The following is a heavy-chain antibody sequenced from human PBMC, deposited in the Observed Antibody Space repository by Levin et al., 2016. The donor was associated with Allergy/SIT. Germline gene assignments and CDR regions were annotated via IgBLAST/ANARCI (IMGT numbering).Heavy chain of an antibody. CDR1: GFTFSSYA. J-gene: IGHJ4*02. V-gene: IGHV3-30*04. CDR2: ISYDGSNK. Sequence: GGSLRLSCAASGFTFSSYAMHWVRQAPGKGLEWVAVISYDGSNKYYADSVKGRFTISRDNSKNTLYLQMNSLRAEDTAVYYCASSVFLYDILAPFDYWGQGTLVTVSS. D-gene: IGHD3-9*01. CDR3: ASSVFLYDILAPFDY.